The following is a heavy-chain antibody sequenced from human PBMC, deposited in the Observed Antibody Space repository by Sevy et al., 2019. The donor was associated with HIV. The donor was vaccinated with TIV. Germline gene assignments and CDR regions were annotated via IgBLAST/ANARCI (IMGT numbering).Heavy chain of an antibody. J-gene: IGHJ4*02. D-gene: IGHD1-1*01. CDR1: GFAFGDYA. CDR2: LKSKADGGTV. Sequence: GGSLRLSCTTSGFAFGDYAMNLVRQAPGKGLEWVAFLKSKADGGTVDHAPSVKGRFTISRDDSKSIAYLQMNDLTTEDTAVYYCTRWKGLQSIFDYWGQGALVTVSS. V-gene: IGHV3-49*04. CDR3: TRWKGLQSIFDY.